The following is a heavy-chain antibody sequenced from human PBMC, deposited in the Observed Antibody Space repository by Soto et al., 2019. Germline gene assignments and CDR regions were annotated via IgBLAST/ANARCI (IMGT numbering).Heavy chain of an antibody. Sequence: GGSLRLSCAASGFTFSNAWMSWVRQAPGKGLEWVGRIKSKTDGGTTDYAAPVKGRFTISRDDSKNTLYLQMNSLKTEDTAVYYCTTDFDFLRDYSGYYYYMDVWGKGTTVTVSS. CDR3: TTDFDFLRDYSGYYYYMDV. CDR1: GFTFSNAW. J-gene: IGHJ6*03. V-gene: IGHV3-15*01. D-gene: IGHD3-10*01. CDR2: IKSKTDGGTT.